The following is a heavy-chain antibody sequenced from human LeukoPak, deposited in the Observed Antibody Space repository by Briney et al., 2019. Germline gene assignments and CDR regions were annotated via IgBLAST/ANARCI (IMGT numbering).Heavy chain of an antibody. CDR1: GYSFTTYW. CDR3: ARRLASCGGDCYSFDY. D-gene: IGHD2-21*02. J-gene: IGHJ4*02. Sequence: GESLGISCKVSGYSFTTYWISWVRQMPGKGLEWMGRIAPSDSYTYYSPSFQGHVTISADKSINTAYLQWTSLRASDTAMYYCARRLASCGGDCYSFDYWGQGTLVTVSS. CDR2: IAPSDSYT. V-gene: IGHV5-10-1*01.